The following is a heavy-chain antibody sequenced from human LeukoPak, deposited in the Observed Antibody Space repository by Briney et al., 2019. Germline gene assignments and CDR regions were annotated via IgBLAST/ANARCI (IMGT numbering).Heavy chain of an antibody. CDR2: ISSSGSTI. V-gene: IGHV3-48*03. CDR3: ARISGYSSSWPSRILDY. D-gene: IGHD6-13*01. CDR1: GFTFSSYE. Sequence: PGGSLRLSCAASGFTFSSYEMNWVRQAPGKGLEWVSYISSSGSTIYYADSVKGRFTISRDNAKNSLYLQMNSLRVEDTAVYYCARISGYSSSWPSRILDYWGQGTLVTVSS. J-gene: IGHJ4*02.